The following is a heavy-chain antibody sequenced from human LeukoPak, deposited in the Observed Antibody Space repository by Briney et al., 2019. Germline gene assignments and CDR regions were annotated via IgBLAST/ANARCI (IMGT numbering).Heavy chain of an antibody. V-gene: IGHV3-21*01. CDR1: GFTFSSYS. CDR3: ARNLGSSGWYLPTDY. CDR2: ISSSSSYI. Sequence: GGSLRLSCAASGFTFSSYSMNWVRQAPGKGLEWVSSISSSSSYIYYADSVKGRFTISRDNAKNSLYLRMNSLRAEDTAVYYCARNLGSSGWYLPTDYWGQGTLVTVSS. J-gene: IGHJ4*02. D-gene: IGHD6-19*01.